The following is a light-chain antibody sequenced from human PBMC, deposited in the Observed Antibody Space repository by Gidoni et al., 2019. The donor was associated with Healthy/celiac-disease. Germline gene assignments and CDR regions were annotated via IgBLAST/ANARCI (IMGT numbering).Light chain of an antibody. V-gene: IGKV3-20*01. CDR3: QQCSSSAYT. Sequence: EIVLTQSPGTLSLSPGERATLSCRASQSVSSSYLAWYQQTPGQAPRLLTYGATSRTASLPSWIGGGGSTADITLTSSRLEADDLAVYCYQQCSSSAYTFGQGTKLEIK. CDR2: GAT. J-gene: IGKJ2*01. CDR1: QSVSSSY.